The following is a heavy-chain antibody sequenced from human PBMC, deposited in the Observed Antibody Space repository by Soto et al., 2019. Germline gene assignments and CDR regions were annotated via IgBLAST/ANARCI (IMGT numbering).Heavy chain of an antibody. V-gene: IGHV2-70*01. CDR2: IDWVDDK. Sequence: GSGPTLVNPTQTLTLTGSFSGFSLTTPGLCVSWIRQPPGEALEWLALIDWVDDKYYSPSLKTRLSISKDTSKNQVVLTMTNLDPVDTATYYCARKTIGNIDAFDVWGPGKMVTVSS. CDR3: ARKTIGNIDAFDV. D-gene: IGHD1-1*01. J-gene: IGHJ3*01. CDR1: GFSLTTPGLC.